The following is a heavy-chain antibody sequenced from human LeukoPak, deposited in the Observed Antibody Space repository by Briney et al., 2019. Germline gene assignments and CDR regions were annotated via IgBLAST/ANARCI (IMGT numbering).Heavy chain of an antibody. CDR1: GFTFSSYA. CDR3: AKEVIVGVSFDY. D-gene: IGHD1-26*01. CDR2: ISGSGGST. V-gene: IGHV3-23*01. Sequence: GGSLRLSCAASGFTFSSYAMSWVRQAPGKGLEWVAAISGSGGSTYYADSVKGRFTISRDNFKNTLYLQMNSPRAEDTAVYYCAKEVIVGVSFDYWGQGTLVTVSS. J-gene: IGHJ4*02.